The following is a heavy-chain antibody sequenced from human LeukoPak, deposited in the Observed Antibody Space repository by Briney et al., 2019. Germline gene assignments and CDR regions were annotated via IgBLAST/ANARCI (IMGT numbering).Heavy chain of an antibody. CDR1: GFMFSSYW. V-gene: IGHV3-7*01. D-gene: IGHD3-10*01. J-gene: IGHJ4*02. Sequence: PGGSLRLSCAASGFMFSSYWMTWVRQAPGKGLEWVANIKQDGGDKNYVVSVKGRFTISRDNAKNSLYLQMNSLRVEDTAVYYCARERDYGSGNDSYFDYWGQGTLVTVSS. CDR2: IKQDGGDK. CDR3: ARERDYGSGNDSYFDY.